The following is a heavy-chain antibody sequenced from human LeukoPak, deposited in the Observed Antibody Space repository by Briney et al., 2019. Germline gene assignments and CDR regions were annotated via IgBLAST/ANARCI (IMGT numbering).Heavy chain of an antibody. J-gene: IGHJ4*02. CDR1: GGSFSGYY. CDR3: ARHRTVGYSSSWYHQNDY. Sequence: SETLSLTCAVYGGSFSGYYWNWIRQPPGKGLEWIGEINHSGSTNYNPSLKSRVTISVDTSKNQFSLKLSSVTAADTAVYYCARHRTVGYSSSWYHQNDYWGQGTLVTVSS. V-gene: IGHV4-34*01. D-gene: IGHD6-13*01. CDR2: INHSGST.